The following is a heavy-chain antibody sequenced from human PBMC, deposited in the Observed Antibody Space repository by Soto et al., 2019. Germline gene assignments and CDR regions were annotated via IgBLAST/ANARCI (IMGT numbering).Heavy chain of an antibody. D-gene: IGHD6-19*01. J-gene: IGHJ4*02. CDR1: GFTFSSYG. Sequence: QPGGSLRLSCAASGFTFSSYGMHWVRQAPGKGLEWVAVISYDGSNKYYADSVKGRFTISRDNSKNTLYLQMNSLRAEDTAVYYCAKDDSGWSDYWGQGTLVTVSS. CDR3: AKDDSGWSDY. V-gene: IGHV3-30*18. CDR2: ISYDGSNK.